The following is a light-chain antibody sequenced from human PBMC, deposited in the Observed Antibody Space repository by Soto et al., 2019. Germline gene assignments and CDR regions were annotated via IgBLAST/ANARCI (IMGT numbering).Light chain of an antibody. Sequence: EIVLTQSPGTLSLSPGERATLSCRASQSFRSSYLTWYHQKPGQAPRLLIFGASSRATGTPDRISGSGSGTDYTLTINRLEPEDFGVYYFQQYGDSVFTVGPGTTVEIK. V-gene: IGKV3-20*01. J-gene: IGKJ3*01. CDR3: QQYGDSVFT. CDR1: QSFRSSY. CDR2: GAS.